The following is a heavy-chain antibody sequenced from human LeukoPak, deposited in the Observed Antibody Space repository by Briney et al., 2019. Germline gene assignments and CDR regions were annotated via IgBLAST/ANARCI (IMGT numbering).Heavy chain of an antibody. Sequence: ASVRDSCKASGGTFSSYAISWVRQAPGQGLEWMGGIIPIFGTANYAQKFQGRVTISTDESTSTAYMELSSLRSEDTAVYYCARAPYYYDSSGYTYYFDYWGQGTLVTVSS. CDR1: GGTFSSYA. V-gene: IGHV1-69*05. D-gene: IGHD3-22*01. J-gene: IGHJ4*02. CDR3: ARAPYYYDSSGYTYYFDY. CDR2: IIPIFGTA.